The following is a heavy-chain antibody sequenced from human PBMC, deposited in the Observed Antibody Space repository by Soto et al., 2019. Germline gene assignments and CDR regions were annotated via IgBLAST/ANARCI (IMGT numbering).Heavy chain of an antibody. CDR1: GYSFITHW. D-gene: IGHD3-22*01. Sequence: GESLKISCKGSGYSFITHWIAWVRQMPGEGLEWMAIINPADSDIRYSPSFQGQVTISVDKSINTAYLQWSSLKASDTATYYCARPQSSGWYDFWGQGTLVTVSS. CDR2: INPADSDI. V-gene: IGHV5-51*01. CDR3: ARPQSSGWYDF. J-gene: IGHJ5*01.